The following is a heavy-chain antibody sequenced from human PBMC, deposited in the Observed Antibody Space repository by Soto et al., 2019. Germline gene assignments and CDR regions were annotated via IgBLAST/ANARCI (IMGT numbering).Heavy chain of an antibody. J-gene: IGHJ2*01. Sequence: HVQLQESGPGLVKPSETLSLTCTISGGSISSYYWSWIRQPPGKGLEWIGYIYYSGSTNHNPSLTSRSTISVDTSKYQFSLKVSSVTAADTAVYYCARVHVDYWYFDLWGRGTLVTVSS. CDR2: IYYSGST. CDR3: ARVHVDYWYFDL. CDR1: GGSISSYY. V-gene: IGHV4-59*01.